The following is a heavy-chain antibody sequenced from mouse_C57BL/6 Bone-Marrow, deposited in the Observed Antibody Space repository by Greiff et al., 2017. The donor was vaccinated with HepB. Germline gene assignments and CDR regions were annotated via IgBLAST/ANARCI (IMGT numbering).Heavy chain of an antibody. D-gene: IGHD2-1*01. V-gene: IGHV1-54*01. CDR3: AREDGNYLPWFAY. CDR2: INPGSGGT. CDR1: GYAFTNYL. Sequence: QVQLQQSGAELVRPGTSVKVSCKASGYAFTNYLIEWVKQRPGKGLEWIGVINPGSGGTNYNEKFKGKATLTADKSSSTAYMQLSSLTSEDSAVYFCAREDGNYLPWFAYWGRGTLVTVSA. J-gene: IGHJ3*01.